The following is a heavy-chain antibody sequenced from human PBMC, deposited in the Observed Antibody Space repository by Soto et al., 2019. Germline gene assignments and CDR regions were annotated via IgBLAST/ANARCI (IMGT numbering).Heavy chain of an antibody. CDR2: IYPGDSDT. V-gene: IGHV5-51*01. CDR1: GNTFTTYS. J-gene: IGHJ6*02. CDR3: ARGTVIQGYYCGMDV. D-gene: IGHD4-17*01. Sequence: PGESLKISCDVSGNTFTTYSIGWVRQMPGKGLEWMGSIYPGDSDTAYSPSFEGQVTISADKSTTTAYLQWSSLKASDTAMYYCARGTVIQGYYCGMDVWGQGTTVTVSS.